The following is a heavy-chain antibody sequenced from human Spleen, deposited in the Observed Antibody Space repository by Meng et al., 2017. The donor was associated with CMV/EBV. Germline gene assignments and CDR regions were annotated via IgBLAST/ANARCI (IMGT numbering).Heavy chain of an antibody. Sequence: GGSLRLSCAASGFTFSDYTMNWVRQAPGKGLEWVSCINSSYHIFYADSVKGRFTISRDNARKALYLQMNSLGVEDTAVYYCVRGGRTGYYYGLDVWGQGTTVTVSS. CDR2: INSSYHI. V-gene: IGHV3-69-1*01. CDR1: GFTFSDYT. CDR3: VRGGRTGYYYGLDV. D-gene: IGHD7-27*01. J-gene: IGHJ6*02.